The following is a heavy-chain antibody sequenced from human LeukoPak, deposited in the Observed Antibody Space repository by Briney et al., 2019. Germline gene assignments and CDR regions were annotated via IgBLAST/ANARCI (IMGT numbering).Heavy chain of an antibody. Sequence: GGSLRLSCAASGFTFSSYWMSWVRQAPGKGLEWVANIKQDGSEKYYVDSVKGRFTISRDNAKNSLYLQMNSLRAEGTAVYYCARDGEYSSSSAAFDIWGQGTVVTVSS. V-gene: IGHV3-7*01. D-gene: IGHD6-6*01. CDR3: ARDGEYSSSSAAFDI. CDR2: IKQDGSEK. CDR1: GFTFSSYW. J-gene: IGHJ3*02.